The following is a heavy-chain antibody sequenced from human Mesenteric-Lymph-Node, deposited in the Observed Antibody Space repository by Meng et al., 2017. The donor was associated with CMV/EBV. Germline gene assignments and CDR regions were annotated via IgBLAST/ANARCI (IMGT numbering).Heavy chain of an antibody. CDR1: GGSVSSGSYY. V-gene: IGHV4-61*01. CDR3: ARVGRRVGYYYYYYGMDV. CDR2: IYYSGST. J-gene: IGHJ6*02. D-gene: IGHD1-26*01. Sequence: SETLSLTCTVSGGSVSSGSYYWSWIRQPPGKGLEWIGYIYYSGSTNYNPSLKSRVTISVDTSKNQFSLKLSSVTAADTAVYYCARVGRRVGYYYYYYGMDVWGQGTTVTVSS.